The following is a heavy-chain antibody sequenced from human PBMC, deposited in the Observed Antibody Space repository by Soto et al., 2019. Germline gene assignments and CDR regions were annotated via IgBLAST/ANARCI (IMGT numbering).Heavy chain of an antibody. CDR2: IIPIFGTA. V-gene: IGHV1-69*01. Sequence: QVQLVQSGAEVKKPGSSVKVSCKASGGTFSSYAISWVRQAPGQGLEWMGGIIPIFGTANYAQNFQGRVTITADESTSTAYMELSSLRSEDTAVYYCARCLLYYYDSSGSNRHAFDIWGQGTMVTVSS. D-gene: IGHD3-22*01. J-gene: IGHJ3*02. CDR3: ARCLLYYYDSSGSNRHAFDI. CDR1: GGTFSSYA.